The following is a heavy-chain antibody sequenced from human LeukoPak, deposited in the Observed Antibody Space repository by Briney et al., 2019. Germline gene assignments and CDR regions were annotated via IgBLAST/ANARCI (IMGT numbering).Heavy chain of an antibody. D-gene: IGHD1-14*01. CDR1: GYNFTSYW. V-gene: IGHV5-51*01. CDR2: IYPGDSDT. Sequence: PGESLKISCKGSGYNFTSYWIGWVRQMPGKGLEWMGIIYPGDSDTRYSPSFRGQVTISADKSISTAYLQWSSLKASDTAMYYRARHVNLDYYDYWGQGTLVTVSS. J-gene: IGHJ4*02. CDR3: ARHVNLDYYDY.